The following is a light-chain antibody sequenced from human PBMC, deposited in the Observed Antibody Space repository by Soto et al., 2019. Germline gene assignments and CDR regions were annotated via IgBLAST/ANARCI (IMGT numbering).Light chain of an antibody. CDR3: MQALQTPLT. CDR2: LGS. V-gene: IGKV2-28*01. J-gene: IGKJ5*01. Sequence: EIVMTQSPLSLRVTPGEPASISCRSSQSLLHSSGYNYLHWYLQKPGQSPQLLISLGSDRASGVPDRFSGSGSGTDFTLKISRVEAEDVGLYYCMQALQTPLTFGQGTRLEIK. CDR1: QSLLHSSGYNY.